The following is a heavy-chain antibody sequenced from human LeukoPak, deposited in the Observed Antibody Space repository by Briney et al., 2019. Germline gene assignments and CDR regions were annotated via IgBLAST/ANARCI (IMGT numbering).Heavy chain of an antibody. Sequence: SETLSLTCSVSGGSISTYYWSWIRQLPGKGLEWIGYIYYTGTTNYNPSLRSRVTISVDTSRNQFSLRLSSVTAADTAVYYCARIPLGYSGAYYFDYWGQGTLVTVSP. CDR1: GGSISTYY. D-gene: IGHD5-12*01. CDR2: IYYTGTT. V-gene: IGHV4-59*01. J-gene: IGHJ4*02. CDR3: ARIPLGYSGAYYFDY.